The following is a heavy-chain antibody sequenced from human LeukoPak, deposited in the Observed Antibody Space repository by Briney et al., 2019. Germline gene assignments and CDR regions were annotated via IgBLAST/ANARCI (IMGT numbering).Heavy chain of an antibody. CDR2: ISATGNTV. J-gene: IGHJ4*02. Sequence: GGSLTLFCAASGFTFNSYTMNWVRQAPGKGLAWEAYISATGNTVYYADSVKGRFTISRDNAKNSLYLEMNSLRAEDTAVYYCARDTLYDVWRGSYPAFDYWGGGNLLTVSS. CDR1: GFTFNSYT. V-gene: IGHV3-48*04. D-gene: IGHD3-3*01. CDR3: ARDTLYDVWRGSYPAFDY.